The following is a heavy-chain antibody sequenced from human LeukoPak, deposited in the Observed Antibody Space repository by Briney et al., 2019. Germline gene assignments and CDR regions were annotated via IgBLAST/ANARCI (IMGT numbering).Heavy chain of an antibody. CDR3: GRVGGRSKAAKGDAFDI. CDR1: GFTFSSYG. J-gene: IGHJ3*02. V-gene: IGHV3-21*01. D-gene: IGHD6-6*01. CDR2: ISSGSTYM. Sequence: GGSLRLSCAASGFTFSSYGMNWVRQAPGKGLEWVSSISSGSTYMYYADSVKGRFTISRDNAKNSMYLQMNSLRVEDTAVYYCGRVGGRSKAAKGDAFDIWGQGTMVTVSS.